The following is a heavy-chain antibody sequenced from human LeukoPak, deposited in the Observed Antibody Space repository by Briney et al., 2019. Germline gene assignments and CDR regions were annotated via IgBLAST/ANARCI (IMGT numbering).Heavy chain of an antibody. CDR2: LSDAGRVT. D-gene: IGHD1-1*01. Sequence: PGGSLRLSCAASGFTFTSHAVHWVRQAPGKGLEWVAVLSDAGRVTLYSDSVKGRFTVSRDNPNNTLFLQMNSLRAEDSAVYYCARDIRGYIQSDGYFDYWGRGTQVTVSS. J-gene: IGHJ4*02. CDR1: GFTFTSHA. V-gene: IGHV3-30*04. CDR3: ARDIRGYIQSDGYFDY.